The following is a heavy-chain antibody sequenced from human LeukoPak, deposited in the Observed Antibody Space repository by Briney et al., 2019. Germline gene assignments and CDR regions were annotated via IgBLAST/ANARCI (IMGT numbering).Heavy chain of an antibody. CDR1: GFTVSSNF. D-gene: IGHD1-14*01. CDR2: INSGGTT. CDR3: ARYAGSD. Sequence: GGSLRLSCAASGFTVSSNFMSWVDQAPGKGLEWVSVINSGGTTYYADSVKGRFTISRDNSKNTLYLQMDSLRAEDTAVYYCARYAGSDWGQGTLVTVSS. V-gene: IGHV3-66*01. J-gene: IGHJ4*02.